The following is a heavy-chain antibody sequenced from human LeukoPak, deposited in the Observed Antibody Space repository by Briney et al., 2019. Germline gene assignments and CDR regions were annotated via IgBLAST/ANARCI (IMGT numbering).Heavy chain of an antibody. D-gene: IGHD3-3*01. CDR2: IYTSGST. Sequence: SQTLSLTCTVSGGSISSGSYYWSWIRQPAGKGLEWIGRIYTSGSTNHNPSLKSRVTISVDTSKNQFSLKLSSVTAADTAVYYCARDRITIFGVVIIDHYGMDVWGQGTTVTVSS. CDR3: ARDRITIFGVVIIDHYGMDV. V-gene: IGHV4-61*02. J-gene: IGHJ6*02. CDR1: GGSISSGSYY.